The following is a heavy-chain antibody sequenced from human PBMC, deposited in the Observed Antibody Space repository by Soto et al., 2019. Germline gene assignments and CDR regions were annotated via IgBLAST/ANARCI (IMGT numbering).Heavy chain of an antibody. CDR2: IKQDGSEK. V-gene: IGHV3-7*04. CDR3: AREFDY. Sequence: EVQLVESGGGLVQPGGSLRLSCATSGFTFSNSWISWVRQAPGKGLEWVANIKQDGSEKYYVDSVKGRFTISRDNARNSLYLQMNSLRAEDTAVYYCAREFDYWGQGTLVTVSS. J-gene: IGHJ4*02. CDR1: GFTFSNSW.